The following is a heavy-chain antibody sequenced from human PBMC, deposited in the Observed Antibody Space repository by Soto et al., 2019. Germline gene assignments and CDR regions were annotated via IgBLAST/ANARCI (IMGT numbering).Heavy chain of an antibody. V-gene: IGHV1-3*01. CDR1: GYTFTSYA. Sequence: ASVKVSCKASGYTFTSYAMHWVRQAPGQRLEWMRWINAGNGNTKYSQKFQGRVTITRDTSASTAYKELSSLRSEDTAVYYCARGAGWGHIVVVRYYYGMEVWGQGTTVTVSS. CDR2: INAGNGNT. D-gene: IGHD2-21*01. CDR3: ARGAGWGHIVVVRYYYGMEV. J-gene: IGHJ6*01.